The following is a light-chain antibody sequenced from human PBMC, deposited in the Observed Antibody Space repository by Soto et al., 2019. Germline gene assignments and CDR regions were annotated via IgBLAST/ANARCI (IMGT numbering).Light chain of an antibody. CDR1: QSVSRY. CDR2: AAS. J-gene: IGKJ5*01. Sequence: DVQMTQSPSSLSALVGDRVTITCRASQSVSRYLNWYQHKPGKAPKLLINAASNLRSGVPSRFSGSGSGTDFTLTIDGLQPEDFAAYYCQQSYITPPITFGQGTRLELK. CDR3: QQSYITPPIT. V-gene: IGKV1-39*01.